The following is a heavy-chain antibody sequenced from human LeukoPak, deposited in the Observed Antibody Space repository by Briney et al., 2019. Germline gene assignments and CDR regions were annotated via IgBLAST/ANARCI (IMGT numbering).Heavy chain of an antibody. CDR2: IWYDGSNK. CDR3: ARDRAYSSRLFDN. D-gene: IGHD6-13*01. J-gene: IGHJ4*02. CDR1: GFTFSSYG. V-gene: IGHV3-33*01. Sequence: PGRSLRLSCAASGFTFSSYGMHWVRQAPGKGLEWVAVIWYDGSNKYYADSVKGRFTISRDNSKNTLCLQMNSLRAEDTAVYYCARDRAYSSRLFDNWGQGTLVTVSS.